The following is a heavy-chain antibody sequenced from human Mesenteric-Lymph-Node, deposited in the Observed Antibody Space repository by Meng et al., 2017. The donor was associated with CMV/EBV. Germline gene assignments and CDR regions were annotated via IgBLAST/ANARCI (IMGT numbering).Heavy chain of an antibody. CDR3: AREVPGSGPAFDS. J-gene: IGHJ4*02. CDR2: IRYDGSNE. CDR1: AFTLSAYG. D-gene: IGHD2-2*01. V-gene: IGHV3-30*02. Sequence: GESLKISCAPSAFTLSAYGMHWVRQAPGKGLEWVAFIRYDGSNEYYADSVKGRFTVSRDNSKNTLYLQMNSLRAEDTALYYCAREVPGSGPAFDSWGQGTLVTVSS.